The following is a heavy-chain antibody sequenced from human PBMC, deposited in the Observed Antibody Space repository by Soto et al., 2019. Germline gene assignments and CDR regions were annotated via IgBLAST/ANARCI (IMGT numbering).Heavy chain of an antibody. Sequence: GASVKVCCEASGYTFTSYYMHWVRQAPGQGLEWMGIINPSGGSTSYAQKFQGRVTMTRDTSTSTVYMELSSLRSEDTAVYYCARGGCSSTSCLYYYYYYMAVWGKGTTVTVSS. CDR1: GYTFTSYY. CDR2: INPSGGST. D-gene: IGHD2-2*01. V-gene: IGHV1-46*03. CDR3: ARGGCSSTSCLYYYYYYMAV. J-gene: IGHJ6*03.